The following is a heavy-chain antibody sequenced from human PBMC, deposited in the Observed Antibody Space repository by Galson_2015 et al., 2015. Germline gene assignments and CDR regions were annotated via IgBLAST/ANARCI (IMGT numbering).Heavy chain of an antibody. CDR1: GFTFSSYD. CDR2: IGTAGDT. Sequence: SLRLSCAASGFTFSSYDMHWVRQATGKGLEWVSAIGTAGDTYYPGSVKGRFTITRENAKNSLYLQMNSLRAGDTAVYYCARGSSGWEPSSGMDVWGQGTTVTVSS. V-gene: IGHV3-13*01. J-gene: IGHJ6*02. CDR3: ARGSSGWEPSSGMDV. D-gene: IGHD6-19*01.